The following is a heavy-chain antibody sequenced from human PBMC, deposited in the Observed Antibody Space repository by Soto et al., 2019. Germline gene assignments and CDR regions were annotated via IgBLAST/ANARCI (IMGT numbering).Heavy chain of an antibody. Sequence: GESLKISCAASGFTFSSYAMSWVRQAPGKGLEWVSAISGSGGSTYYADSVKGRFTISRDNSKNTLYLQMNSLRAEDTAVYYCAKPRYSSGWYPPYYYYYMDVWGKGTTVTVSS. CDR2: ISGSGGST. CDR3: AKPRYSSGWYPPYYYYYMDV. V-gene: IGHV3-23*01. J-gene: IGHJ6*03. D-gene: IGHD6-19*01. CDR1: GFTFSSYA.